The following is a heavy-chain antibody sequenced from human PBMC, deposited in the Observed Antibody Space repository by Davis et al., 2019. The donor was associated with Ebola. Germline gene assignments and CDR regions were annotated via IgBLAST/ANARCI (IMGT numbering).Heavy chain of an antibody. J-gene: IGHJ5*02. V-gene: IGHV3-30-3*01. Sequence: FCSASGFFSSSNAIHWVRQPPGKGLEWVAVISYDGSNKYYADSVKGRFTISRDNSKNTLYLQMNSLRAEDTTVYYCARDGLAAAGIVGWLDPWGQGTLVTVSS. CDR1: GFFSSSNA. CDR3: ARDGLAAAGIVGWLDP. CDR2: ISYDGSNK. D-gene: IGHD6-13*01.